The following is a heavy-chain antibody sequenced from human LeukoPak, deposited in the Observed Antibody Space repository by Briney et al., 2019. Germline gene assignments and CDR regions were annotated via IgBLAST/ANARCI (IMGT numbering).Heavy chain of an antibody. Sequence: ASVKVSYKASGYTFTSCYMHWVRQAPGQGLEWMGMINPGGGTTTYAQKFQGRVTMTRDTSTSTVYMELSSLRSEDTAVYYCARSLHRRGYSYGDYWGQGTLVTVSS. V-gene: IGHV1-46*01. CDR2: INPGGGTT. J-gene: IGHJ4*02. CDR1: GYTFTSCY. CDR3: ARSLHRRGYSYGDY. D-gene: IGHD5-18*01.